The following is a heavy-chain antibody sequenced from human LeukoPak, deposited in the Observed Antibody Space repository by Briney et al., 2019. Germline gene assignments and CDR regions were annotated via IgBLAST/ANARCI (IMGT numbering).Heavy chain of an antibody. J-gene: IGHJ4*02. CDR1: GFTFSSYA. Sequence: GGSLRLSCAASGFTFSSYAMSWVRQAPGKGLEWVSSISSSSSYIYYADSVKGRFTISRDNAKSSLFLQMNSLRAEDTAVYYCARDLVRGVMEYWGQGTLVTVSS. CDR3: ARDLVRGVMEY. D-gene: IGHD3-10*01. V-gene: IGHV3-21*01. CDR2: ISSSSSYI.